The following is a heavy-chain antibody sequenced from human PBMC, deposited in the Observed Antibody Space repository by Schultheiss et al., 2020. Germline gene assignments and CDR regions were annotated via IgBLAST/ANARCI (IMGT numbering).Heavy chain of an antibody. CDR2: IFSNDEK. J-gene: IGHJ6*02. Sequence: SGPTLVKPTETLTLTCTVSGFSLSNARMGVSWIRQPPGKALEWLAHIFSNDEKSYSTSLKSRLTISKDTSKSQVVLTMTNMDPVDTATYYCARMPLDYYYCGMDVWGQGTTVTVSS. CDR3: ARMPLDYYYCGMDV. V-gene: IGHV2-26*01. CDR1: GFSLSNARMG.